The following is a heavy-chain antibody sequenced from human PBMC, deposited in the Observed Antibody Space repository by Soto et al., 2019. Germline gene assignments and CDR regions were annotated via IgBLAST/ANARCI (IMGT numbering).Heavy chain of an antibody. D-gene: IGHD4-17*01. CDR3: ARVTTGFDY. CDR2: IYYSGST. Sequence: PSETLSLTCTVSGVSISSGDYYRSWIRQPPGKGLEWIGYIYYSGSTYYNPSLKSRVTISVDTSKNQFSLKLSSVTAADTAVYYCARVTTGFDYLGQGTLVTVSS. CDR1: GVSISSGDYY. V-gene: IGHV4-30-4*01. J-gene: IGHJ4*02.